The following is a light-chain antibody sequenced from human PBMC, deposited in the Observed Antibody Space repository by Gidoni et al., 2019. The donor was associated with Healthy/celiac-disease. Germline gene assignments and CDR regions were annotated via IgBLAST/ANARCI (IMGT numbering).Light chain of an antibody. J-gene: IGLJ3*02. CDR3: CSYAGSYSWV. V-gene: IGLV2-11*01. CDR1: SNDVGGYNY. CDR2: DVS. Sequence: QSALTPPLSLSGSPGQSVTTSCTGTSNDVGGYNYVSWYQQHPGKAPKLMIYDVSKRPSGVPDRFSGSKSGNTASLTISGLQAEDEADYYCCSYAGSYSWVFGGGTKLTVL.